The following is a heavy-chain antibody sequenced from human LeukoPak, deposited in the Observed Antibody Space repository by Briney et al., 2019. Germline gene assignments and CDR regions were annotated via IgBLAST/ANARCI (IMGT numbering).Heavy chain of an antibody. CDR2: IKQGGSDK. J-gene: IGHJ4*02. D-gene: IGHD1-14*01. Sequence: GGSLRLSCAASGFTFSSYWMSWVRQAPGKGLEWVANIKQGGSDKYYVDSVKGRFTISRDNAKNSLYLQMNSLRAEDTAVYYCARDNPQGYFDYWGQGTLVTVSS. CDR3: ARDNPQGYFDY. V-gene: IGHV3-7*05. CDR1: GFTFSSYW.